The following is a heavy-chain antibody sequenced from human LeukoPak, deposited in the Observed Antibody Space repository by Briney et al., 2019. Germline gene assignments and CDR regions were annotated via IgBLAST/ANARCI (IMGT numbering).Heavy chain of an antibody. CDR3: ARPLERRLIHYFDF. CDR2: VSYLGNDK. J-gene: IGHJ4*02. Sequence: GGSLRLSCAASGFTFNKYAMHWVRQAPGKGLEWMAVVSYLGNDKFYADSVKGRFTISKDNSNNTVYLEINSLRSEDTAVYYCARPLERRLIHYFDFWGQGTLVTVSS. CDR1: GFTFNKYA. D-gene: IGHD6-25*01. V-gene: IGHV3-30-3*01.